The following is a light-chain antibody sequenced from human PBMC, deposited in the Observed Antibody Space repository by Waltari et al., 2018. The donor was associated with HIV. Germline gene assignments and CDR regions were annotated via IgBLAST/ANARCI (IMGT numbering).Light chain of an antibody. Sequence: QSVLTQPPSVSAAPGQSVTHSCFGASSNIGNKYVSSYPQLPGKPPKLLIYGNNKRPSGIPDRVSAFQSGTSATLGNTGVQTADGADYYCGTWDGTLIAFWMFGGGTKLTVL. CDR2: GNN. CDR3: GTWDGTLIAFWM. V-gene: IGLV1-51*01. CDR1: SSNIGNKY. J-gene: IGLJ3*02.